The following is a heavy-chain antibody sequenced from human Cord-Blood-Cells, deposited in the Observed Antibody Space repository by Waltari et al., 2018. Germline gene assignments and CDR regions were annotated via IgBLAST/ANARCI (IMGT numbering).Heavy chain of an antibody. Sequence: QVQLVQSGAEVKKPGSSVKVSCKASGGTFSSYAISWVRQAPGQGLEWMGGVIPLFGTANDAEKFEGRVTMTADESTSTAYMELSSLRSEDTAVYCGAGGPVLLWFGELLGTNFDLWGRGTLVTVSS. J-gene: IGHJ2*01. D-gene: IGHD3-10*01. V-gene: IGHV1-69*01. CDR3: AGGPVLLWFGELLGTNFDL. CDR2: VIPLFGTA. CDR1: GGTFSSYA.